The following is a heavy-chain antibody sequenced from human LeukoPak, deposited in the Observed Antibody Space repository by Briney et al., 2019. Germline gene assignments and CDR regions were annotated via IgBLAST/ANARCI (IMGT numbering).Heavy chain of an antibody. Sequence: ASVKVSCKASGGTFSSYAISWVRQAPGQGLEWMGGIIPIFGTANYAQKFQGRVTITTYESTSTAYMELSSLRSEDTAVYYCARAGYYDYVWPFYWGQGTLVTVSS. J-gene: IGHJ4*02. V-gene: IGHV1-69*05. D-gene: IGHD3-16*01. CDR3: ARAGYYDYVWPFY. CDR2: IIPIFGTA. CDR1: GGTFSSYA.